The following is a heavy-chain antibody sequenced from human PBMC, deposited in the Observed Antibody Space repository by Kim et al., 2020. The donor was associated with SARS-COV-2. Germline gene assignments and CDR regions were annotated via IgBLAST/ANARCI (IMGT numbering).Heavy chain of an antibody. V-gene: IGHV3-23*01. D-gene: IGHD5-12*01. CDR2: ISGSGGST. CDR1: GFTFSSYA. Sequence: GGSLRLSCAASGFTFSSYAMSWVRQAPGKGLEWVSAISGSGGSTYYADSVKGRFTISRDNSKNTLYLQMNSLRAEDTAVYYCAKHRGYDSELAGYFDLWGRGTPVTASS. J-gene: IGHJ2*01. CDR3: AKHRGYDSELAGYFDL.